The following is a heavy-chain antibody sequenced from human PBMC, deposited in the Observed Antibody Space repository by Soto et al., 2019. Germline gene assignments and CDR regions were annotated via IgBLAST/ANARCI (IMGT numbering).Heavy chain of an antibody. CDR3: AKAVKYYDSTGYDAFAV. V-gene: IGHV4-59*01. CDR2: MFHSGRT. CDR1: GDSLSSYF. Sequence: SETLSHTCTVSGDSLSSYFLTLIRTPPGKALEWIGYMFHSGRTNYNPSLTSRVTMSADTSNNQFSLTLTSVTAADTAVYYCAKAVKYYDSTGYDAFAVWGQGIMVTVS. J-gene: IGHJ3*01. D-gene: IGHD3-22*01.